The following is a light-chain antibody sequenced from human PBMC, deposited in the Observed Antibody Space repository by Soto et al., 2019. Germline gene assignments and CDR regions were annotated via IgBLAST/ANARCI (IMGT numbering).Light chain of an antibody. CDR3: AAWDDSMNGL. J-gene: IGLJ2*01. Sequence: QSVLTQPPSASGTPGQRVTISCSGSSSNIGSNTVNWYQQLPGTAPKLLIYSNNQRPSGVPDRFSGSKSGYSASLAISGLQSEDEADYYCAAWDDSMNGLFGGGTKLTV. CDR1: SSNIGSNT. V-gene: IGLV1-44*01. CDR2: SNN.